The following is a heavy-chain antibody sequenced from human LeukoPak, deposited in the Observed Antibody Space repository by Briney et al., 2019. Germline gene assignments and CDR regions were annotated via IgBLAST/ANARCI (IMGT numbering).Heavy chain of an antibody. D-gene: IGHD1-1*01. Sequence: SETLSLTCTVSGGSISSYYWSWIRQPAGKGLEWIGRIYTSGSTNYNPSLKSRVTMSVDTSKNQFSLKLSSVTAADTAVYYCARVNDRELGYYYYGMDVWGQGTTVTVSS. CDR3: ARVNDRELGYYYYGMDV. CDR2: IYTSGST. V-gene: IGHV4-4*07. CDR1: GGSISSYY. J-gene: IGHJ6*02.